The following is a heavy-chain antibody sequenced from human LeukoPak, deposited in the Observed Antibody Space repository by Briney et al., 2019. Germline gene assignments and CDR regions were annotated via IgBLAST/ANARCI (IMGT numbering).Heavy chain of an antibody. CDR2: IYTSGST. CDR3: ARARYNWNYANDAFDI. V-gene: IGHV4-4*07. Sequence: SETLSLTCTVSGGSISSYYWSWFRQPAGKGLEWIGRIYTSGSTNYNPSLKSRVTMSVDTSKNQFSLKLSSVTAADTAVYYCARARYNWNYANDAFDIWGQGTMVTVSS. J-gene: IGHJ3*02. CDR1: GGSISSYY. D-gene: IGHD1-7*01.